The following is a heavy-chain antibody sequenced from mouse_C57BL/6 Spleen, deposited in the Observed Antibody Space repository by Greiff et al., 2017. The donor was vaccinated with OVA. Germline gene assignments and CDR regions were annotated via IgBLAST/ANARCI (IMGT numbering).Heavy chain of an antibody. CDR2: IWGDGST. J-gene: IGHJ1*03. Sequence: VHLVESGPGLVAPSQSLSITCTVSGFSFTSYGVSWVRQPPGTGLEWLGVIWGDGSTNYHSAPISRLSISTDNSKSQVLLKLNRRQTDDTATYYCGKEGGTRLREYFDVWGTGTTVTVSS. D-gene: IGHD2-4*01. CDR1: GFSFTSYG. CDR3: GKEGGTRLREYFDV. V-gene: IGHV2-3*01.